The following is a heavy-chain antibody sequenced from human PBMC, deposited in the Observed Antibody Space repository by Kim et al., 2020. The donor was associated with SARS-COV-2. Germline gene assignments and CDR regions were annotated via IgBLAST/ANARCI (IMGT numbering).Heavy chain of an antibody. V-gene: IGHV4-31*03. Sequence: SETLSLTCTVSGGSISSGGYYWSWIRQHPGKGLEWIGYIYYSGSTYYNPSLKSRVTISVDTSKNQFSLKLSSVTAADTAVYYCALHRGGDCYCLDYWGQGTLVTVSS. CDR3: ALHRGGDCYCLDY. J-gene: IGHJ4*02. CDR2: IYYSGST. CDR1: GGSISSGGYY. D-gene: IGHD2-21*02.